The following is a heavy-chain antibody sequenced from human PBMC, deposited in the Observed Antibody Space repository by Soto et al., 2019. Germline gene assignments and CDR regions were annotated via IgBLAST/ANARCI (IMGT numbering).Heavy chain of an antibody. CDR3: ARVIMLFGVVTDY. CDR1: GFNFGLYA. D-gene: IGHD3-3*01. CDR2: ISSNGRAT. V-gene: IGHV3-48*03. Sequence: GGSLRLSCAASGFNFGLYAMNWVRQAPGKGLEWISYISSNGRATHYADSVKGRFTISRDNAKNSVNLQMNSLRADDTAVYYCARVIMLFGVVTDYWGQGTLVTVSS. J-gene: IGHJ4*02.